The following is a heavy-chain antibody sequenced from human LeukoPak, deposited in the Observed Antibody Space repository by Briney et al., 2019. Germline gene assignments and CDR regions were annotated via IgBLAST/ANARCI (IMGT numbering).Heavy chain of an antibody. J-gene: IGHJ4*02. D-gene: IGHD2-21*01. CDR1: GGSFSGYY. CDR3: ARHEKLGGDLGY. CDR2: INHSGST. V-gene: IGHV4-34*01. Sequence: PSETLSLTCAVYGGSFSGYYWSWIRQPPGKGLEWIGEINHSGSTNYNPSLKSRVTISVDTSKNQFSLKLSSVTAADTAVYYCARHEKLGGDLGYWGQGTLVTVSS.